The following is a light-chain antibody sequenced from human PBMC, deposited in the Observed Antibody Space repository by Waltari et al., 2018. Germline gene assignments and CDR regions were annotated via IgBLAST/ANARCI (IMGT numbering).Light chain of an antibody. CDR1: QSISSY. J-gene: IGKJ1*01. Sequence: VTITCRASQSISSYLNWYQQKPGKAPKLLIYAASSLQSGIPSRFSGSGSGRDFTLSISSLQPEDFATYCCQQSYSQTRTFGQGTKVEIK. V-gene: IGKV1-39*01. CDR3: QQSYSQTRT. CDR2: AAS.